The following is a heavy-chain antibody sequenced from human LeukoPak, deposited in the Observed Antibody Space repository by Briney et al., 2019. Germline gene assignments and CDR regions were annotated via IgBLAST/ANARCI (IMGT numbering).Heavy chain of an antibody. Sequence: ASVKVSCKASGYTFTSYAMHWVRQAPGQRLEWMGWINAGNGNTKYSQKFQGRVTITRDTSASTAYMELSSLRSEDTAVYYCAREGVTMVRGVISLDYWGQGTLATVSS. D-gene: IGHD3-10*01. CDR3: AREGVTMVRGVISLDY. CDR1: GYTFTSYA. J-gene: IGHJ4*02. CDR2: INAGNGNT. V-gene: IGHV1-3*01.